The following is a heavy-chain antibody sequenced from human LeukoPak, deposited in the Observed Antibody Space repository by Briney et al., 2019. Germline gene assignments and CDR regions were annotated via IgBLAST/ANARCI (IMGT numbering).Heavy chain of an antibody. Sequence: GWSLRLSCAASGFTFSGSGIHWVRQASGKGLEWVGRIRTKPHNYATSYAASVNGRFTISRDDSKNTAYLQMNSLKTEDTAMYYCTLNYGSGSYADFFYYMDVWGKGTTVTVSS. CDR3: TLNYGSGSYADFFYYMDV. CDR1: GFTFSGSG. V-gene: IGHV3-73*01. D-gene: IGHD3-10*01. CDR2: IRTKPHNYAT. J-gene: IGHJ6*03.